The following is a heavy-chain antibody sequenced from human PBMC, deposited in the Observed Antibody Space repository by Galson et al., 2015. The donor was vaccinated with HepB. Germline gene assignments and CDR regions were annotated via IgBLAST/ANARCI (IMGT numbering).Heavy chain of an antibody. CDR2: INSRGST. J-gene: IGHJ3*02. V-gene: IGHV4-59*12. CDR1: GGALSSYL. Sequence: LSLTCTVSGGALSSYLWTWIRQPPGKGLEWVGYINSRGSTDYNPSLKSRVSISVDTSKNQISLRLTSVTAADTAVYYCATTYTSGPSLEAFESWGQGTMVTVSS. CDR3: ATTYTSGPSLEAFES. D-gene: IGHD3-22*01.